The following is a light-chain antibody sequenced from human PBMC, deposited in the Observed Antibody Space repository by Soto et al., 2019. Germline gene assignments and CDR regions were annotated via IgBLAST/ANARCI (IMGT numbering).Light chain of an antibody. CDR2: GES. CDR3: QKYNNWPRT. V-gene: IGKV3-15*01. CDR1: QSVSSD. Sequence: ELVMTQSPATLSVSPGDSATLSCRASQSVSSDLAWYHQKTGQAPRLLIYGESTRATGIPDRLSGSGSGTEFTLTINRLQSEDFAVYYCQKYNNWPRTCGQGTKVDIK. J-gene: IGKJ1*01.